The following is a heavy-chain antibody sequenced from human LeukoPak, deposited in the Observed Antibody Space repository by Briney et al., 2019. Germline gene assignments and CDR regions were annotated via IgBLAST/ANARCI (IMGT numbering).Heavy chain of an antibody. CDR3: AKESRQSYYDFWSGYQSFDY. CDR2: ISGSGGTT. Sequence: GGSLRLSCAASGFTFSSYAMSCVRQAPGKGREWVSAISGSGGTTYYADSVKGRFTISRDNSKNSLYLQMNSLRAEDTAVYYCAKESRQSYYDFWSGYQSFDYWGQGTLVTVPS. CDR1: GFTFSSYA. V-gene: IGHV3-23*01. D-gene: IGHD3-3*01. J-gene: IGHJ4*02.